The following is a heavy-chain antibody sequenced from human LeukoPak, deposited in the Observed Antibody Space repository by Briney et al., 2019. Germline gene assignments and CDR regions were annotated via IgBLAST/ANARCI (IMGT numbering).Heavy chain of an antibody. D-gene: IGHD6-13*01. CDR1: VGSTNSHY. CDR2: VFYPGST. CDR3: ASRPADSTWYGVFDY. Sequence: SETLSPACTVSVGSTNSHYWGWIRHPPGKGLEWIGYVFYPGSTNYNPSLKSRVTMSLDTSRDQFSLRLTSVTAADTAIYYCASRPADSTWYGVFDYWREGTLVTVSS. J-gene: IGHJ4*02. V-gene: IGHV4-59*11.